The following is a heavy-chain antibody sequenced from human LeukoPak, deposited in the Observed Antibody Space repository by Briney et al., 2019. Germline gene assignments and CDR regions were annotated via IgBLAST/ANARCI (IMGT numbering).Heavy chain of an antibody. J-gene: IGHJ5*02. Sequence: GGSLRLSCAASGFTFSHYAMHWVRQAPGKGLEWVAVISYDGSHTYYADSVKGRFTISRDNAKNSLYLQMNSLRAEDTAVHYCARDHYYYGSGSYENWFDPWGQGTLVTVSS. D-gene: IGHD3-10*01. CDR3: ARDHYYYGSGSYENWFDP. CDR2: ISYDGSHT. V-gene: IGHV3-30*04. CDR1: GFTFSHYA.